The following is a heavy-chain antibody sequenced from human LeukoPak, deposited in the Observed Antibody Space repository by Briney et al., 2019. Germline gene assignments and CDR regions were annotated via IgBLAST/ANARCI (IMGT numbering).Heavy chain of an antibody. CDR3: ARGDYYGPFDP. Sequence: SETLSLTCSVSGGSISTSYWSWIRRPPGKGLEWIGYIYYTGSTNYNPSLKSRVTISVDTSKNQFSLKLSSLTAADTAVYYCARGDYYGPFDPWGQGTLVTVSS. CDR2: IYYTGST. V-gene: IGHV4-59*01. D-gene: IGHD3-10*01. J-gene: IGHJ5*02. CDR1: GGSISTSY.